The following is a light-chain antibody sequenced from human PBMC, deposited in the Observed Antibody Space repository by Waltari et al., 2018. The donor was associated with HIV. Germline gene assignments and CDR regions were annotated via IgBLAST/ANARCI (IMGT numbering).Light chain of an antibody. CDR3: QQYNNWPPGT. V-gene: IGKV3-15*01. CDR2: DAS. J-gene: IGKJ2*01. CDR1: QSVSSN. Sequence: IVLTQSPATLSVSPGERATLYCRASQSVSSNLAWYQQKPGQGPRLLIYDASTRATGTPARFSGSGSGTYFTLTISSLQSEDFAVYYCQQYNNWPPGTFGQGAKLEIK.